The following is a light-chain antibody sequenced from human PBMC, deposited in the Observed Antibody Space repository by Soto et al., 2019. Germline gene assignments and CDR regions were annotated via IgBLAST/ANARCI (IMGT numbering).Light chain of an antibody. CDR2: GAS. CDR3: QQYGGSSWT. J-gene: IGKJ1*01. V-gene: IGKV3-20*01. CDR1: QSLSAMY. Sequence: EIVLTQYPGNLSLSPGERATLFCRASQSLSAMYLAWYQQKPGQAPRLLVYGASSRATGIPDRFSGIGSGTDFTLILSRLENEDFAVYYCQQYGGSSWTFGQGTKVDIK.